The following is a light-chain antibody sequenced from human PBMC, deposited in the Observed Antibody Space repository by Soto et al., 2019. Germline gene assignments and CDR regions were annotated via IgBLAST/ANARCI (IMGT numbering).Light chain of an antibody. V-gene: IGKV3-20*01. CDR3: QQYGSSPPYS. CDR2: GAS. CDR1: QSVSSSY. J-gene: IGKJ2*01. Sequence: EIVLTQSPGTLSLSPGERATLSCRASQSVSSSYLAWYHHKPGQAPRLLIYGASSRATGIPHRFSGSGSGTDFTLTISRLEPEDFAVYYCQQYGSSPPYSFGQGTKLEIK.